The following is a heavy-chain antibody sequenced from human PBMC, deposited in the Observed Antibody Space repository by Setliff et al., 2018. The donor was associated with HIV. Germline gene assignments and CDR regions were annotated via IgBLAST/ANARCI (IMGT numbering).Heavy chain of an antibody. CDR3: ARDASISSPYDAFDI. J-gene: IGHJ3*02. V-gene: IGHV3-64*01. CDR1: GFTFSSYA. D-gene: IGHD6-6*01. Sequence: GESLTISCAASGFTFSSYAMHWVRQAPGKGLEYVSSISSNGGNTYYASSLKGRFTISRDNSKNTLYLQMGSLRAEDMAVYYCARDASISSPYDAFDIWGQGTMVTVSS. CDR2: ISSNGGNT.